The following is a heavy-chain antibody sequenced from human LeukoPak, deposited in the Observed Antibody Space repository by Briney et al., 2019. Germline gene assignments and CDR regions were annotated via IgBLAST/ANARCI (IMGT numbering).Heavy chain of an antibody. D-gene: IGHD5-18*01. J-gene: IGHJ4*02. CDR2: IIPILGIA. Sequence: ASVKVSCKASGGTFSSYAISWVRQAPGQGLEWMGRIIPILGIANYAQKFQGRVTITADKSTSTAYMELSSPRSEDTAVYYCARDPSTAMVSPIFDYWGQGTLVTVSS. CDR1: GGTFSSYA. V-gene: IGHV1-69*04. CDR3: ARDPSTAMVSPIFDY.